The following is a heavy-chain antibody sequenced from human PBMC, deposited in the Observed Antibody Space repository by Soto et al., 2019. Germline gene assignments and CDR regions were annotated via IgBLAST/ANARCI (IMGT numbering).Heavy chain of an antibody. Sequence: EVRLEEAGGGFVQPGGSLRVSCSGSGFIFSSFWMHWVRQGPGKGLEWVSRINGDGASLAYADSVKGRFSISRDNVQNTLHLQMNSLGADDTAVYFCAREGSLGLDVWGRGTTVTVSS. CDR3: AREGSLGLDV. CDR1: GFIFSSFW. CDR2: INGDGASL. D-gene: IGHD3-10*01. J-gene: IGHJ6*02. V-gene: IGHV3-74*03.